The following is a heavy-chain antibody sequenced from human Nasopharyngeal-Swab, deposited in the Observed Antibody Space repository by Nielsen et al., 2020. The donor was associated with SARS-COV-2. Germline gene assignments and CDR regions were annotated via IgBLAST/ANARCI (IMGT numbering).Heavy chain of an antibody. V-gene: IGHV4-59*01. CDR3: ARGERRAARPPGGYFDY. Sequence: SETLSLTFTVSCGSISSYYWSWIRQPPGKGPEWIGYIYYSGSTNYNPSLKSRVTISVDTSKNQFSLKLSSVTAADTAVYYCARGERRAARPPGGYFDYWGQGTLVTVSS. CDR2: IYYSGST. D-gene: IGHD6-6*01. J-gene: IGHJ4*02. CDR1: CGSISSYY.